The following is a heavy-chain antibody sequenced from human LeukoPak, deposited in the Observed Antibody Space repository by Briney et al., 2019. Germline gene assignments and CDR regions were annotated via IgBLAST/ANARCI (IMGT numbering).Heavy chain of an antibody. D-gene: IGHD3-3*01. CDR1: GGSFSGYY. J-gene: IGHJ4*03. CDR2: INHSGST. V-gene: IGHV4-34*01. Sequence: PSETLSLTCAVYGGSFSGYYWSWIRQPPGKGLEWIGEINHSGSTNYNPSLKSRVTISVDTSKNQFSLKLSSVTAADPAVHYCAGRRTYYVFWSGYYPASYFDYGGQGPLVTVSS. CDR3: AGRRTYYVFWSGYYPASYFDY.